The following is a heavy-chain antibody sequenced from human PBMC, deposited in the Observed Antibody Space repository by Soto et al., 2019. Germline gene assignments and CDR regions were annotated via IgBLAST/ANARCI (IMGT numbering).Heavy chain of an antibody. CDR1: GYTFTSYY. J-gene: IGHJ4*02. CDR3: ARLPNRYCTNGVCFDY. D-gene: IGHD2-8*01. Sequence: ASVKVSCKASGYTFTSYYMHWVRQAPGQGLEWMGIINPSGGSTSYAQKFQGRVTMTRDTSTSTVYMELSSLRSEDTAAYYCARLPNRYCTNGVCFDYWGQGTLVTVSS. V-gene: IGHV1-46*03. CDR2: INPSGGST.